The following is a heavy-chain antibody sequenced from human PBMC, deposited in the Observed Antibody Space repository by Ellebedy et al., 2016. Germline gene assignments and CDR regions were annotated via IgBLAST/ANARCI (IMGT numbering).Heavy chain of an antibody. D-gene: IGHD2-2*01. CDR1: GFTFSRSW. V-gene: IGHV3-74*01. CDR2: ISSDGSDT. Sequence: HTGGSLRLSCSPSGSASGFTFSRSWMHWVRQLPGRRLVWVARISSDGSDTNYADSVKSRFTIFRDNATSTLYLQMNSMRAEDTAVYFCARDFAVVPPKDLDYFAPWGQGTLVTVSS. J-gene: IGHJ4*02. CDR3: ARDFAVVPPKDLDYFAP.